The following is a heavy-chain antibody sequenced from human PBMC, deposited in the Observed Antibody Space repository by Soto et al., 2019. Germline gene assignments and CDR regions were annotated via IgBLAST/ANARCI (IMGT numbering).Heavy chain of an antibody. CDR2: ISYDGSNK. CDR1: GFTFSSYA. Sequence: QVQLVESGGGVVQPGRSLRLSCAASGFTFSSYAMHWVRQAPGKGLEGVAVISYDGSNKYYADSVKGRFTISRDNSKNTRYLEMNSLRAEYTAVYYCARDCSSTSCRYGMDVWGQGTTVTVSS. D-gene: IGHD2-2*01. V-gene: IGHV3-30-3*01. J-gene: IGHJ6*02. CDR3: ARDCSSTSCRYGMDV.